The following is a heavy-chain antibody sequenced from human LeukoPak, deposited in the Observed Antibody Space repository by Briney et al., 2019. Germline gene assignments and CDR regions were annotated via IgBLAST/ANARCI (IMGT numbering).Heavy chain of an antibody. Sequence: VASVKVSCKASAYTFTIYTIHWVRQAPGQRLEWMGWINAGNGNTRYSQNFQGRVTITRDTSATTAYMELSSLRSEDTAVYYCARTTRSWYEDNDAFDIWGQGTTVTVSS. CDR3: ARTTRSWYEDNDAFDI. V-gene: IGHV1-3*01. CDR2: INAGNGNT. J-gene: IGHJ3*02. D-gene: IGHD6-13*01. CDR1: AYTFTIYT.